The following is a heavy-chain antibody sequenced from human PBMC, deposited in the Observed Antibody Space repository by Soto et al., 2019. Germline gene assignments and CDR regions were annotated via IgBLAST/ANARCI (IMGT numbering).Heavy chain of an antibody. J-gene: IGHJ4*02. Sequence: GASVKVCCKASGYTFTSYGISWVRQAPGQGLEWMGWISAYNGNTNYAQKLQGRVTMTTDTSTSTAYMELRSLRSDDTAVYYCASWSTPDNPYCWGQGTLVTVSS. CDR1: GYTFTSYG. V-gene: IGHV1-18*01. D-gene: IGHD1-20*01. CDR3: ASWSTPDNPYC. CDR2: ISAYNGNT.